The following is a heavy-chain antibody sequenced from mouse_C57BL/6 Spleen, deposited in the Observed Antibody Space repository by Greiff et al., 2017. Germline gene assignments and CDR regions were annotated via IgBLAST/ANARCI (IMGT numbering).Heavy chain of an antibody. V-gene: IGHV1-69*01. CDR3: AKLTGTGGGGFDY. D-gene: IGHD4-1*01. CDR2: IDPSDSYT. Sequence: QVQLKQPGAELVMPGASVKLSCKASGYTFTSYWMHWVKQRPGQGLEWIGEIDPSDSYTNYNQKFKGKSTLTVDQSSSTAYMQLSSLTSEDSAVYYCAKLTGTGGGGFDYWGQGTTLTVSS. CDR1: GYTFTSYW. J-gene: IGHJ2*01.